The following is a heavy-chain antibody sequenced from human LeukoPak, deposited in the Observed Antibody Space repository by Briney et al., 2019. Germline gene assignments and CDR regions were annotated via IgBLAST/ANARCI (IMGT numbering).Heavy chain of an antibody. J-gene: IGHJ6*04. CDR3: AELGITMIGGV. CDR2: IYYSGST. CDR1: GGSISSSSYY. V-gene: IGHV4-39*01. Sequence: SETLSLTCTVSGGSISSSSYYWGWIRQPPGKGLEWIGSIYYSGSTYYNASLKSRVTISVDTSKNQFSLSLTSVTAADTAVYYCAELGITMIGGVWGKGTTVTISS. D-gene: IGHD3-10*02.